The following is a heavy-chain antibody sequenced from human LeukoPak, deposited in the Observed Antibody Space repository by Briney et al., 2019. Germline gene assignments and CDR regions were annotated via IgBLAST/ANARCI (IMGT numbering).Heavy chain of an antibody. D-gene: IGHD3-22*01. J-gene: IGHJ4*02. Sequence: GGSLRLSCTASGFTFNNYAVAWVRQAPGKGLEWVSAITGSGAYTDYADSVKGRFTISRDNSKNTIYLQMNSLRAEDTAVYYCAKRSSTCSGYFDLWGRGTLVTVSS. CDR3: AKRSSTCSGYFDL. CDR1: GFTFNNYA. CDR2: ITGSGAYT. V-gene: IGHV3-23*01.